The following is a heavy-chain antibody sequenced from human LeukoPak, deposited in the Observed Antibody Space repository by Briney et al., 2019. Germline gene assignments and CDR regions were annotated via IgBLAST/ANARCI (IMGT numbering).Heavy chain of an antibody. CDR2: ILYDGSNK. CDR3: ARDAVDTANAV. V-gene: IGHV3-30*03. J-gene: IGHJ6*02. D-gene: IGHD5-18*01. Sequence: SGGSLRLSCAASGFTFSSYSMHWVRQAPGKGLEWVAVILYDGSNKYYADSVKGRFTISRDNSKNTLYLQMNSLRAEDTAVYYCARDAVDTANAVWGQGTTVTVSS. CDR1: GFTFSSYS.